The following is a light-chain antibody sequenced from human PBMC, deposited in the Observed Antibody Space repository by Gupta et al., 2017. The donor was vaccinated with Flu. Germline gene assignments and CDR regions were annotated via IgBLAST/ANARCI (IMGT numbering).Light chain of an antibody. Sequence: SNIGSNVVSRYQHLPGTAPRLLIYNDNQRPSGVPDRFSGSKSGTSASRAIGGLQSEDEADYYCAAWDDSLTALSADGSLTGLGVLGGGTKLSVL. CDR3: AAWDDSLTALSADGSLTGLGV. CDR1: SNIGSNV. V-gene: IGLV1-44*01. J-gene: IGLJ3*02. CDR2: NDN.